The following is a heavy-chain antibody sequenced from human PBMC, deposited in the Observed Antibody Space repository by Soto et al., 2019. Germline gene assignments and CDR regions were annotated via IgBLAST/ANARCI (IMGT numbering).Heavy chain of an antibody. CDR3: ARDLWGYCGTDCYPLDV. Sequence: ETLSLTCTDSGGSISWYYWSLIRQPPGKGLEWIGYMYNTGSTVYNPSFKSRVTISVDTSKNQFSLKLNSVTAADTAVYYCARDLWGYCGTDCYPLDVWGQGTTVTVSS. D-gene: IGHD2-21*02. V-gene: IGHV4-59*01. J-gene: IGHJ6*02. CDR1: GGSISWYY. CDR2: MYNTGST.